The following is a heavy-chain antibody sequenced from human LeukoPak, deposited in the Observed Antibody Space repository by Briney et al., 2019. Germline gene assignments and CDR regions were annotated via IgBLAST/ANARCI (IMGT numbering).Heavy chain of an antibody. J-gene: IGHJ4*02. V-gene: IGHV4-34*01. CDR3: ARKDRGPNYCGSGSSR. D-gene: IGHD3-10*01. Sequence: SETLSLTCAVYGGSFSGYYWSWIRQPPGKGLEWIGEINHSGSTNYNPSLKSRVTISVDTSKNQFSLKLSSVTAADTAVYYCARKDRGPNYCGSGSSRWGQGTLVTVSS. CDR2: INHSGST. CDR1: GGSFSGYY.